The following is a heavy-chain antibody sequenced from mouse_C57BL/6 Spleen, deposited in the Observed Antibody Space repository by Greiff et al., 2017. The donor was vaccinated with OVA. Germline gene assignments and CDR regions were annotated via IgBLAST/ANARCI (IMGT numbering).Heavy chain of an antibody. CDR2: ISNGGGST. CDR1: GFTFSDYY. V-gene: IGHV5-12*01. D-gene: IGHD1-1*01. J-gene: IGHJ2*01. Sequence: EVKLMESGGGLVQPGGSLKLSCAASGFTFSDYYMYWVRQTPEKRLEWVAYISNGGGSTYYPDTVKGRFTISRDNAKNTLYLQMSRLKSEDTAMYYCARLSVGYFDYWGQGTTLTVSS. CDR3: ARLSVGYFDY.